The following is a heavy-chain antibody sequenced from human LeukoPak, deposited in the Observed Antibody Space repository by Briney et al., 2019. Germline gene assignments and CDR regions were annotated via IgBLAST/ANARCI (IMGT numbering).Heavy chain of an antibody. D-gene: IGHD6-19*01. V-gene: IGHV3-64*01. CDR3: ARVGGSGSFDS. J-gene: IGHJ4*02. CDR1: GFTFSSDS. Sequence: GGSLRLSCAASGFTFSSDSMHWIRQAPGKGLEYVSAIGYGGDTYYANSVKGRFTISRDISKNTLYLQMGSLRPEDMAVYYCARVGGSGSFDSWGQGTLVSVSS. CDR2: IGYGGDT.